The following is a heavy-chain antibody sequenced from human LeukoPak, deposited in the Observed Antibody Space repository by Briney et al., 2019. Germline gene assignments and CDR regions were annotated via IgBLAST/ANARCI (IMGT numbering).Heavy chain of an antibody. CDR3: ARGTEMTSSSGYYSFDY. D-gene: IGHD3-22*01. J-gene: IGHJ4*02. V-gene: IGHV4-4*07. CDR2: IYMGTT. Sequence: PSETLSLTCTVSGGSISTFFWTWIRQSAGKGLEWIGRIYMGTTYYNPSVESRATIPVDTPNNRFSLKLTSLTAADTAVYYCARGTEMTSSSGYYSFDYWGRGSLVTVSS. CDR1: GGSISTFF.